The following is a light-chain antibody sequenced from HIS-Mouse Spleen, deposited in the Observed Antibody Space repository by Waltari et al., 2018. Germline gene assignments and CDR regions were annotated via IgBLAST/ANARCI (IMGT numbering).Light chain of an antibody. J-gene: IGKJ1*01. V-gene: IGKV3-20*01. CDR3: QQYGSSPPT. Sequence: EIVLTQSPGTLSLSPGERATLSCRASQSVSSSYLAWYQQKPGQAPMPLIYGASSRATGIPDRFSGSGSGTDFTLTISRLEPEDFAVYYCQQYGSSPPTFGQGTKVEIK. CDR1: QSVSSSY. CDR2: GAS.